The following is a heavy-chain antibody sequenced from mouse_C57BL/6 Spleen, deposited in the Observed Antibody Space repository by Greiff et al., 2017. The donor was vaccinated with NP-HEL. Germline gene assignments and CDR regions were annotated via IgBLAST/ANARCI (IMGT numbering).Heavy chain of an antibody. V-gene: IGHV1-63*01. D-gene: IGHD1-1*01. CDR3: ARSDYGSSYGGAMDY. Sequence: QVQLQQSGAELVRPGTSVKMSCKASGYTFTNYWIGWAKQRPGHGLEWIGDIYPGGGYTNYNEKFKGKATLTADKSSSTAYMQFSSLTSEDSAIYYCARSDYGSSYGGAMDYWGQGTSVTVSS. CDR2: IYPGGGYT. J-gene: IGHJ4*01. CDR1: GYTFTNYW.